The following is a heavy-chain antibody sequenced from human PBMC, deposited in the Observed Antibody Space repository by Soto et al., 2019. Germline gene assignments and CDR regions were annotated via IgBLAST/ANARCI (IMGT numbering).Heavy chain of an antibody. J-gene: IGHJ4*02. D-gene: IGHD1-7*01. CDR2: IYYSGST. CDR1: GGSISSYY. Sequence: PSETLSLTCTVSGGSISSYYWSWIRQPPGKGLEWIGYIYYSGSTNYNPSLKSRVTISVDTSKNQFSLKLSSVTAADTAVYYCASHHPELELLYWGQGTLVTVSS. CDR3: ASHHPELELLY. V-gene: IGHV4-59*08.